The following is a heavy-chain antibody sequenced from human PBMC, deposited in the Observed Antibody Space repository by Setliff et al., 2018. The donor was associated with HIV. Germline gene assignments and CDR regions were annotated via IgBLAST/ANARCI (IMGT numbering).Heavy chain of an antibody. Sequence: ASVKVSCKTSGYTFKSYDINWVRQAPGQRPEWMARINAGNGNREYSPKFQGRVTITADTSASTMYMELSSLRSEDTAVYYCARVGNNRLQVLDHWGQGTLVTVSS. D-gene: IGHD5-12*01. CDR1: GYTFKSYD. J-gene: IGHJ4*02. CDR3: ARVGNNRLQVLDH. CDR2: INAGNGNR. V-gene: IGHV1-3*01.